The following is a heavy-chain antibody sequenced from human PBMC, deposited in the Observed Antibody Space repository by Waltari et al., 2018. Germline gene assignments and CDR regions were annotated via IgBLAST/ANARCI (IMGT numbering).Heavy chain of an antibody. D-gene: IGHD1-26*01. CDR3: AKEGIVGATNCFDY. Sequence: EVQLVESGGGLVQPGRSLRLSCAASGFTFDDYAMHWVWQGPGKGLEWGSCISWNSDSIGYAGAVKGRFTIARDNDKNDLYLQMNSLRAEDTALYYCAKEGIVGATNCFDYWGQGTLVTVSS. CDR2: ISWNSDSI. J-gene: IGHJ4*02. CDR1: GFTFDDYA. V-gene: IGHV3-9*01.